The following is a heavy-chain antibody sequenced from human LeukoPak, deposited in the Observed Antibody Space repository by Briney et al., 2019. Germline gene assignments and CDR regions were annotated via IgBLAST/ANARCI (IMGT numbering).Heavy chain of an antibody. CDR1: GFTFSSYA. CDR2: ISGSGGST. D-gene: IGHD6-13*01. J-gene: IGHJ4*02. CDR3: AKDRHPVGYSSSWYSFGTGFDY. V-gene: IGHV3-23*01. Sequence: PGGSLRLSCAASGFTFSSYAMSWVRQAPGKGLEWVSAISGSGGSTYYADSVKGRFTISRDNSKNTLYLQMNSLRAEDTAVYYCAKDRHPVGYSSSWYSFGTGFDYWGQGTLVTVSS.